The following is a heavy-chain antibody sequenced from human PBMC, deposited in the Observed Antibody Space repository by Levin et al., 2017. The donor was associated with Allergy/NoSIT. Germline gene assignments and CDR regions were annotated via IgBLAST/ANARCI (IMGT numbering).Heavy chain of an antibody. V-gene: IGHV3-48*01. CDR3: ARFLYSYGYLDY. CDR1: AFTFRSYS. CDR2: ISSSSSSI. D-gene: IGHD5-18*01. J-gene: IGHJ4*02. Sequence: LSLPCAASAFTFRSYSMNWVRQAPGKGLEWVSYISSSSSSIYYADSVKGRFTISRDNAKNSLYLQMNSLRAEDTAVYYCARFLYSYGYLDYWGQGTLVTVSS.